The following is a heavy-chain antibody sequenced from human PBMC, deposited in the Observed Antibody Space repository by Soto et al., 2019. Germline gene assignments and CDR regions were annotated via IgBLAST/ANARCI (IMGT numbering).Heavy chain of an antibody. CDR1: GGTMSSSSYY. Sequence: PSLTCTVSGGTMSSSSYYWGWIRPPPGKGLEWIGSIYYSGSTYYNPSLKSRVTISVDTSQNQFSLKLSSVTPEDTAVYYCASRLLVNRAWYFDLWSRHTL. CDR2: IYYSGST. CDR3: ASRLLVNRAWYFDL. V-gene: IGHV4-39*01. D-gene: IGHD2-21*02. J-gene: IGHJ2*01.